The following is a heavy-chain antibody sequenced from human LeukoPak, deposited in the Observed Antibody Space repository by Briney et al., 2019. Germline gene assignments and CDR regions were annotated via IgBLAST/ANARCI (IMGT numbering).Heavy chain of an antibody. CDR2: IKHDGSEK. J-gene: IGHJ4*02. Sequence: PGGSLRLSCAASGFIFSNYWMSWARQAPGKGLEWVANIKHDGSEKYYVDSVRGRFTISRDNAKNSLYLQMNSLRAEDTAVYYCARDTATYWGQGTLVTVSS. CDR1: GFIFSNYW. V-gene: IGHV3-7*01. CDR3: ARDTATY. D-gene: IGHD5-18*01.